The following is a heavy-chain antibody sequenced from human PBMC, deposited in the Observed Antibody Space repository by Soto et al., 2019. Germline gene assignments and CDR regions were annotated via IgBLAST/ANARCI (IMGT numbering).Heavy chain of an antibody. D-gene: IGHD3-16*01. V-gene: IGHV3-23*01. Sequence: GGSLRLSCAASGFTFSSYAMSWVRQAPGKGLEWVSAISGSGGSTYYADSVKGRFTISRDNSKNTLYLQMNSLRAEDTAVYYCANDTVSGYDYIWRKNFDYWGQGTLVTVSS. CDR2: ISGSGGST. CDR1: GFTFSSYA. J-gene: IGHJ4*02. CDR3: ANDTVSGYDYIWRKNFDY.